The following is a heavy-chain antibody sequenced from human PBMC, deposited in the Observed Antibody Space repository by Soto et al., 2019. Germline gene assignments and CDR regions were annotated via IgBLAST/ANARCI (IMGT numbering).Heavy chain of an antibody. D-gene: IGHD5-12*01. V-gene: IGHV4-59*01. CDR1: GGSISSYY. J-gene: IGHJ4*02. Sequence: QVQLQESGPGLVKPSETLSLTCTVSGGSISSYYWHWIRQSPGKGLEWIGYIYYSGTTNYNPSLKSRVTISLDTSKNQFSLNLRSVTAADTAVDYCARESGYERYFDYWGLGTLVTVSS. CDR2: IYYSGTT. CDR3: ARESGYERYFDY.